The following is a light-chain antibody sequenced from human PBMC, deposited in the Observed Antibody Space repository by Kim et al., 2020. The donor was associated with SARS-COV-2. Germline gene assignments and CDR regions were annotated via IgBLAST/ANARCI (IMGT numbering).Light chain of an antibody. CDR2: GAS. CDR3: QQYGSSYT. V-gene: IGKV3-20*01. J-gene: IGKJ2*01. CDR1: QSVSSSY. Sequence: SLSPGERATLSCRASQSVSSSYLAWHQQKPGQAPRLLIYGASSRATGIPDRFSGSGSGTDFTLTISRLEPEDFAVYYCQQYGSSYTFGQGTKLEI.